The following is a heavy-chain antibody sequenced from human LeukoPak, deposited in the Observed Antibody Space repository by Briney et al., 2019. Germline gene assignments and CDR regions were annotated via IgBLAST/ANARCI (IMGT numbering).Heavy chain of an antibody. CDR3: AKAPVTSCRGAYCYPFDS. CDR1: GFTFSGSA. CDR2: ISSSGSTI. V-gene: IGHV3-48*01. Sequence: GGSLRLSCAASGFTFSGSAMHWVRQASGKGLEWVSKISSSGSTIYYADSVKGRFTISRDNAKNSLYLQMNSLRAEDAAVYFCAKAPVTSCRGAYCYPFDSWGQGTLVTVSS. D-gene: IGHD2-21*01. J-gene: IGHJ4*02.